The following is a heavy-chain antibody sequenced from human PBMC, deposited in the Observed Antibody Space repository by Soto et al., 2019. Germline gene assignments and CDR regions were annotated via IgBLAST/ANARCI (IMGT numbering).Heavy chain of an antibody. D-gene: IGHD3-16*01. J-gene: IGHJ5*02. V-gene: IGHV1-8*01. CDR3: ARMATFGSLNWFDP. CDR1: GYTFTRYT. Sequence: ASVKVSCKASGYTFTRYTMNWVRQAPGQGLEWMGWMNPGSGDTGYAQKFQGRVTMTRDISIATAYLELSSLRSDDTAIYYCARMATFGSLNWFDPWGQGTLVTVSS. CDR2: MNPGSGDT.